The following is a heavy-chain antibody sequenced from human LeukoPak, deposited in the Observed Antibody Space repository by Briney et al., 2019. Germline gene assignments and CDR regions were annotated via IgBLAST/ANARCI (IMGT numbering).Heavy chain of an antibody. V-gene: IGHV3-23*01. CDR3: AKVYSSSWYVAHLNDY. CDR1: GFTFSSYA. CDR2: ISGSGGST. J-gene: IGHJ4*02. Sequence: PGGSLRLSCAASGFTFSSYAMSWVRQAPGKGLEWVSAISGSGGSTYYADSVKGRFTISRDNSKNTLYLQMNSLRAEDTAVYYCAKVYSSSWYVAHLNDYWGQGTLVTVSS. D-gene: IGHD6-13*01.